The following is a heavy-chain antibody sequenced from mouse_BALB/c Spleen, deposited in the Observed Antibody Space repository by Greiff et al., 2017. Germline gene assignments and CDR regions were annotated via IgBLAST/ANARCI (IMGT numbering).Heavy chain of an antibody. V-gene: IGHV5-6-5*01. J-gene: IGHJ3*01. CDR2: ISSGGST. CDR3: ARGYWFAY. Sequence: EVMLVESGGGLVKPGGSLKLSCAASGFTFSSYAMSWVRQTPEKRLEWVASISSGGSTYYPDSVKGRFTISRDNARNILYLQMSSLRSEDTAMYYCARGYWFAYWGQGTLVTVSA. CDR1: GFTFSSYA.